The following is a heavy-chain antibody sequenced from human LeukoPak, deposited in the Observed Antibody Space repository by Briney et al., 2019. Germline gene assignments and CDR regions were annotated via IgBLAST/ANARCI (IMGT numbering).Heavy chain of an antibody. CDR1: GFTFSSYA. Sequence: PGGSLRLSCAASGFTFSSYAMSWVRQAPGKGLEWVSGISGNVDYIYYADSVKGRFTISRDDSKNTLYLQMNSLRAEDTAVYYCAKDPRFSYCSSTSCAYAFDIWGQGTMVTVSS. J-gene: IGHJ3*02. D-gene: IGHD2-2*01. V-gene: IGHV3-23*01. CDR3: AKDPRFSYCSSTSCAYAFDI. CDR2: ISGNVDYI.